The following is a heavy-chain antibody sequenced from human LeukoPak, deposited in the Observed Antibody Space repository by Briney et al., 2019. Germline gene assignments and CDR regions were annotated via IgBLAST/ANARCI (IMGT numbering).Heavy chain of an antibody. V-gene: IGHV3-23*01. CDR2: ISGSGGST. Sequence: GGSLRLSCAGSGLSFRSYVMNWVRQAPGKGLEWVSGISGSGGSTYYADSAKGRFTISRDNSKKTLYLQMNSLRAEDTAVYFCAALRFGVVITISDVDFWGQGTLVTVSS. CDR3: AALRFGVVITISDVDF. J-gene: IGHJ4*02. CDR1: GLSFRSYV. D-gene: IGHD3-3*01.